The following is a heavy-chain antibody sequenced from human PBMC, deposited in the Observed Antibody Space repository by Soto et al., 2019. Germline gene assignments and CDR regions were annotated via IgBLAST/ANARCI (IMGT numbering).Heavy chain of an antibody. V-gene: IGHV4-39*01. D-gene: IGHD2-21*02. CDR3: FGVMAATLDY. J-gene: IGHJ4*01. CDR1: GGSIKNTNYH. Sequence: SETLSLTCSVSGGSIKNTNYHWGWIRQPPGKGLEWIGTLYYRGATDYNPSLKTRVTISVDTSKNLLSLSLSSVTAADTAVYYCFGVMAATLDYWGQGTLVTVSS. CDR2: LYYRGAT.